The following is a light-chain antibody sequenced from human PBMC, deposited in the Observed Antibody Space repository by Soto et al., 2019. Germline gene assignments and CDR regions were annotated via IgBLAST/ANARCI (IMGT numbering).Light chain of an antibody. J-gene: IGKJ1*01. CDR3: QQHSNSPWT. CDR2: AVS. Sequence: EIVLTQSPGTLTLSPGESAALSCRASQTISNNYLVWYRQKPGQAPRLLIYAVSSRAAGIPDSFSGSGSGTDFALTIARLEPVDSAVYYCQQHSNSPWTFGQGTRVEI. V-gene: IGKV3-20*01. CDR1: QTISNNY.